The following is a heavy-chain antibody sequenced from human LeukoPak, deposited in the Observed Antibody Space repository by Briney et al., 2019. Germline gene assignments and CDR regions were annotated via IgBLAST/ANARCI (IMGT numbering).Heavy chain of an antibody. V-gene: IGHV4-34*01. CDR3: ARVRVRITIFGVVIDRQFDY. D-gene: IGHD3-3*01. CDR1: GGSFSGYY. Sequence: NPSETLSLTCAVYGGSFSGYYWSWTRQPPGKGLEWIGEINHSGSTNYNPSLKSRVTISVDTSKNQFSLKLSSVTAADTAVYYCARVRVRITIFGVVIDRQFDYWGQGTLVTVSS. J-gene: IGHJ4*02. CDR2: INHSGST.